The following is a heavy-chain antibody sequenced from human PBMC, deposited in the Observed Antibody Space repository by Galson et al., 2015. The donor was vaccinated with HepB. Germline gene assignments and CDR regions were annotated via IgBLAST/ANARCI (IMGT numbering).Heavy chain of an antibody. CDR3: AREPYGSGSADHWFDP. CDR1: GDRVSSNTAA. CDR2: TYYKSKWDN. J-gene: IGHJ5*02. V-gene: IGHV6-1*01. D-gene: IGHD3-10*01. Sequence: CAISGDRVSSNTAAWSWVRQSPSRGLEWLGRTYYKSKWDNDYAVSVKSRIAINPDTSKDQFSLQLNSVTPEDTAVYYCAREPYGSGSADHWFDPWGQGILVTVSS.